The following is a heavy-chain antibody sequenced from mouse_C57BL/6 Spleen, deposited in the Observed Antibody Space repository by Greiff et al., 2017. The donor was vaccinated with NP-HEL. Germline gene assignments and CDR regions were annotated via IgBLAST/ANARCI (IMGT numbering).Heavy chain of an antibody. Sequence: EVQLQQSGAELVRPGASVKLSCTASGFNIKDDYMPWVKQRPEQGLEWIGWIDPENGDTEYASKFQGKATITADTSSNTAYLQLSSLTSEDTAVYYCTPRQPATGDFDYWGQGTTLTVSS. J-gene: IGHJ2*01. CDR2: IDPENGDT. V-gene: IGHV14-4*01. D-gene: IGHD3-2*01. CDR3: TPRQPATGDFDY. CDR1: GFNIKDDY.